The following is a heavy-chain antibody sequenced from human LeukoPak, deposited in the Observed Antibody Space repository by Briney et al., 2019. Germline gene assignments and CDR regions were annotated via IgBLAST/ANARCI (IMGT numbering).Heavy chain of an antibody. CDR1: GFTFDDYA. D-gene: IGHD5-24*01. Sequence: NPGGSLRLSCAASGFTFDDYAMHWVRQAPGKGLEWVSGISWNSGSIGYADSVKGRSTISRDNAKNSLYLQMNSLRAEDTALYYCAKDMGLVEAPWGDAFDIWGQGTMVTVSS. V-gene: IGHV3-9*01. CDR3: AKDMGLVEAPWGDAFDI. J-gene: IGHJ3*02. CDR2: ISWNSGSI.